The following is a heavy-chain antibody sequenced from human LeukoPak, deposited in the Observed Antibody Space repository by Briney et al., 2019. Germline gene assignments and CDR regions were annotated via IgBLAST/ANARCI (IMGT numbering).Heavy chain of an antibody. Sequence: GGSLRLSCSASRFTFSSYAMHWVRQAPGKGLEYVSSISSNGGSTYYADSVKGRFTISRDNSKNTLFLQMSSLRTEDAAVYYCASPYSGYDYNFDHWGQGTLVTVSS. V-gene: IGHV3-64D*06. CDR2: ISSNGGST. J-gene: IGHJ4*02. CDR3: ASPYSGYDYNFDH. CDR1: RFTFSSYA. D-gene: IGHD5-12*01.